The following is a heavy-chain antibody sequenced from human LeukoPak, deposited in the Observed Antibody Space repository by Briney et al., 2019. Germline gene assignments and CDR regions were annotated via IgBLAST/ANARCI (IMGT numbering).Heavy chain of an antibody. J-gene: IGHJ6*02. V-gene: IGHV4-34*01. CDR1: GGSFSGYY. CDR3: ARSGYGRDYYGMDV. Sequence: PSETLSLTCAVYGGSFSGYYWSWIRQPPGKGLEWVGEINHSGSTNYNPSLKSRVTISIDTHKNEVYLRVRCVTAADTAVYYCARSGYGRDYYGMDVWGQGTTVTVSS. CDR2: INHSGST. D-gene: IGHD1-26*01.